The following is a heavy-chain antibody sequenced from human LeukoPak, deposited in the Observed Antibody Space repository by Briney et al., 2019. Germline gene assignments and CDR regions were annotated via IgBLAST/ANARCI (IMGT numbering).Heavy chain of an antibody. CDR1: GFTVSRNY. D-gene: IGHD3-16*01. V-gene: IGHV3-53*01. Sequence: GGSLRLSCEASGFTVSRNYYMNWVRQAPGKGLEWVSVIYSAGTTYYADSVKGRFTISRDNSKNTVYLQMNSLRAEDTAVYYCAKDSKNYAIDYWGQGTLVTVSS. J-gene: IGHJ4*02. CDR2: IYSAGTT. CDR3: AKDSKNYAIDY.